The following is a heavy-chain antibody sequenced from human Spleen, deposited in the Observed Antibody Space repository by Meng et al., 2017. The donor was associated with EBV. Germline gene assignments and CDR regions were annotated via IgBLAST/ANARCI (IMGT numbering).Heavy chain of an antibody. V-gene: IGHV7-4-1*02. CDR3: ARERELSVDY. Sequence: QVQLVQSGSEFKKPGTSVKVSCKASGYSFTNYAMNWVRQAPGQGLEWIGWINTKTENPMYAQGFIRRFVFSLDTSVSTAYLQLNALKAEDTAVYYCARERELSVDYWGQGTLVTVSS. CDR2: INTKTENP. D-gene: IGHD1-26*01. CDR1: GYSFTNYA. J-gene: IGHJ4*02.